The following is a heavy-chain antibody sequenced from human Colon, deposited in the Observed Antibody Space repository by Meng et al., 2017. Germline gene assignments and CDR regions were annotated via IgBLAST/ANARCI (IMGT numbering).Heavy chain of an antibody. D-gene: IGHD6-19*01. V-gene: IGHV3-33*01. CDR1: GFTLSSHG. J-gene: IGHJ4*02. CDR3: ARDGGLGFDY. Sequence: GESLKISCAASGFTLSSHGMHRVRQAPGKGLEWVAIIWFDGSNGVYADSVKGRFTISRDNSKNTVYLQMTSLRAEDTAVYYCARDGGLGFDYWGQGTPVTVSS. CDR2: IWFDGSNG.